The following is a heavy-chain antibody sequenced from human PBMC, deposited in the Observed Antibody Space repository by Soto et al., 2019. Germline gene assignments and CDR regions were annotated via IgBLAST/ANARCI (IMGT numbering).Heavy chain of an antibody. CDR2: ISSSSSYI. V-gene: IGHV3-21*01. J-gene: IGHJ6*02. CDR1: GFIFSSYS. CDR3: ASPYGSGTYYFHGLDV. Sequence: EVQLVESGGGLVKPGGSLRLSCAASGFIFSSYSMNWVRQAPGKGLEWVSSISSSSSYIYYADSVKGRFTITRDNAKNTLYRQMNSLVAEDTAVYYGASPYGSGTYYFHGLDVWGQGTTVTVSS. D-gene: IGHD3-10*01.